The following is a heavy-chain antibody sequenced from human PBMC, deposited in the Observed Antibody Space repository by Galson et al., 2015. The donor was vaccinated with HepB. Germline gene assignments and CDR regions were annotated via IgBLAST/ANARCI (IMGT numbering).Heavy chain of an antibody. CDR1: GFTVSSTY. CDR2: IYSGGDT. J-gene: IGHJ4*02. D-gene: IGHD6-6*01. V-gene: IGHV3-53*01. CDR3: ARGTMAARPVGLNY. Sequence: SLRLSCAASGFTVSSTYMSWVRQAPGKGLEWLSVIYSGGDTYYADSVKGRFTVSRDKSKNTLYLQMNSLRAADTAVYYCARGTMAARPVGLNYWGQGTLVTVSS.